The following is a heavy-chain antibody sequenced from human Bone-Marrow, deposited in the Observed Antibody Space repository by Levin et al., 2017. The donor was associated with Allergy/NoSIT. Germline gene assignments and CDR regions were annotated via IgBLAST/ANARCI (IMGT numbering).Heavy chain of an antibody. CDR1: GGTFSTYG. Sequence: SVKVSCKASGGTFSTYGIAWVRQAPGQGLEWMGGIIPIFGTTNSAQKLQDRVTIIADKSTSTAYMELSSLTSEDTAVYFCARSRTTMIRGVTEGSGGFDIWGQGTMVTVSS. CDR3: ARSRTTMIRGVTEGSGGFDI. CDR2: IIPIFGTT. J-gene: IGHJ3*02. D-gene: IGHD3-10*01. V-gene: IGHV1-69*06.